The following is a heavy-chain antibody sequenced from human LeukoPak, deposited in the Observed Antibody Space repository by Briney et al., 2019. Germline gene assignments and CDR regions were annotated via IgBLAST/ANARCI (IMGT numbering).Heavy chain of an antibody. J-gene: IGHJ6*02. D-gene: IGHD3-22*01. Sequence: ASVKVSCKASGYTFTDYHMHWVRQAPGQGLEWMGWITPNSGDTNYAQKFQGRVTVTRDTSISTAYMELSTLRSDDTAVYYCARRADRSGYYYGMDVWGQGTTVTVSS. CDR2: ITPNSGDT. V-gene: IGHV1-2*02. CDR1: GYTFTDYH. CDR3: ARRADRSGYYYGMDV.